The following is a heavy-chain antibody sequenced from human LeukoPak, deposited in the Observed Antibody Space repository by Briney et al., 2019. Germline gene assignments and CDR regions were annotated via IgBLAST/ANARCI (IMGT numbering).Heavy chain of an antibody. CDR1: GFTFDDYA. CDR3: AKGGPHYGLGSYYAFDY. J-gene: IGHJ4*02. CDR2: ISWNSGSI. Sequence: GRSLRLSCAASGFTFDDYAMHWVRQAPGKGLEWVSGISWNSGSIGYADSVKGRFTISRDNAKNSLYLQMNSLRAEDTALYYCAKGGPHYGLGSYYAFDYWGQGTLVTVSS. V-gene: IGHV3-9*01. D-gene: IGHD3-10*01.